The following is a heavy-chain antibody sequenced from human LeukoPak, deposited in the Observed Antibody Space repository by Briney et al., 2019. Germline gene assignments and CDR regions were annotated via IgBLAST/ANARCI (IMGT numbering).Heavy chain of an antibody. CDR2: ISSSGSTI. CDR1: GFTFSSYE. CDR3: ARAGLEGDAFDI. Sequence: GGSLRLSCAASGFTFSSYEMNWVRQAPGKGLEWVSYISSSGSTIYYADSVKGRFTISRDNAKNSLYLQMNSLRGEDTAVYYCARAGLEGDAFDIWGQGTMVTVSS. J-gene: IGHJ3*02. D-gene: IGHD3-10*01. V-gene: IGHV3-48*03.